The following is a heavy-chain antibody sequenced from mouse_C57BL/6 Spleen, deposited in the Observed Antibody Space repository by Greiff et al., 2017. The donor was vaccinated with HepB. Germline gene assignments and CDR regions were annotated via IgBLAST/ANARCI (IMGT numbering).Heavy chain of an antibody. V-gene: IGHV1-54*01. J-gene: IGHJ4*01. CDR3: ARKGDYDPLYAMDY. Sequence: VQLQQSGAELVRPGTSVKVSCKASGYAFTNYLIEWVKQRPGQGLEWIGVINPGSGGTNYNEKFKGKATLTADKSSSTAYMQLISLTSEDSAVYFCARKGDYDPLYAMDYWGQGTSVTVSS. D-gene: IGHD2-4*01. CDR1: GYAFTNYL. CDR2: INPGSGGT.